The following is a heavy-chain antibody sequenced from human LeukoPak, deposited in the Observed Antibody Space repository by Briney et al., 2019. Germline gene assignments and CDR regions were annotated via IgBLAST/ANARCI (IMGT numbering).Heavy chain of an antibody. CDR1: GGSISSSSYY. Sequence: SETLSLTCTVSGGSISSSSYYWGWIRQPPGKGLEWIGSIYYRGSTYYNPSLKSRVTISVDTSKNQFSLKLSSVTAADTAVYYCARHKAGENYYDSSGYYELDYWGQGTLVTVSS. CDR2: IYYRGST. D-gene: IGHD3-22*01. V-gene: IGHV4-39*01. J-gene: IGHJ4*02. CDR3: ARHKAGENYYDSSGYYELDY.